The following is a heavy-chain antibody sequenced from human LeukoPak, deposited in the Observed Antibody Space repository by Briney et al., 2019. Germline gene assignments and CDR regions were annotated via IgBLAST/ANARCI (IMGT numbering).Heavy chain of an antibody. Sequence: AASVKVSCKASGGTFSSYAISWVRQAPGQGLEWMGRIIPILGIANYAQKFQGRVTITADKSTSTAYMELSSLRSEDTAVYYCARDQAYCGGDCYLYYFDYWGQGTLVTVSS. CDR1: GGTFSSYA. V-gene: IGHV1-69*04. CDR3: ARDQAYCGGDCYLYYFDY. CDR2: IIPILGIA. J-gene: IGHJ4*02. D-gene: IGHD2-21*02.